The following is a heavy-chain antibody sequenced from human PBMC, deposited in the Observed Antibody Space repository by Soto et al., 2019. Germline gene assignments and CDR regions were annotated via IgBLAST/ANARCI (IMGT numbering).Heavy chain of an antibody. V-gene: IGHV4-59*01. CDR2: IYDSENT. Sequence: PSETLSLTCSVSGASIGSYYWSWIRQPPGKGLEWIAYIYDSENTKYNPSLKSRVTVTGDTSKKQLSLNLSSVTAADTAVYYCVRGGRLMVHASMATGYYLDVWGKGTTVTVSS. CDR3: VRGGRLMVHASMATGYYLDV. D-gene: IGHD2-8*01. J-gene: IGHJ6*03. CDR1: GASIGSYY.